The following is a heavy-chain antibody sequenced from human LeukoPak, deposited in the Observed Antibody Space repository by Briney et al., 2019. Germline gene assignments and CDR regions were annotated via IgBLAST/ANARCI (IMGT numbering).Heavy chain of an antibody. CDR3: ARGYYFDY. Sequence: GGSLRLSCAASGFTFSSYAMNWVRQAPGKGLEWVSTISTNSHYIYYADSVKGRFTISRDNAKNSLYLQMHSLRAEDTAVYYCARGYYFDYWGQGTLVTVSS. CDR1: GFTFSSYA. CDR2: ISTNSHYI. V-gene: IGHV3-21*01. J-gene: IGHJ4*02.